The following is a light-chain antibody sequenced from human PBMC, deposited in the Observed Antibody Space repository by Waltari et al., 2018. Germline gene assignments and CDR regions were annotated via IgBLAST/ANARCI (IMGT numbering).Light chain of an antibody. V-gene: IGKV1-5*03. CDR3: QQYNSDPYT. J-gene: IGKJ2*01. Sequence: DIQMTQSPSTLSASVGDRVTIACRASQSISLYLAWYQQKPGKAPKLLMYKASTLESGVPSRFSGSGSGTEFTLTINTLQPDDFATYYCQQYNSDPYTFGQGTKLEIK. CDR1: QSISLY. CDR2: KAS.